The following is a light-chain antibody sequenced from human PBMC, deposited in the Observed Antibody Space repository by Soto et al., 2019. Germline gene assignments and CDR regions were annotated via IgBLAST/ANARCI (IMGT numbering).Light chain of an antibody. CDR3: QQYNSYRT. J-gene: IGKJ1*01. V-gene: IGKV1-5*01. CDR2: DAS. Sequence: DIQMTQSPSTLSASVGDRVTITCRASQSISSGFAWYQQKPGKAPKLLIYDASSLESGVPSRLSGSGSGTEFTLTISSMQPDDFATYYCQQYNSYRTFGQGTKVDI. CDR1: QSISSG.